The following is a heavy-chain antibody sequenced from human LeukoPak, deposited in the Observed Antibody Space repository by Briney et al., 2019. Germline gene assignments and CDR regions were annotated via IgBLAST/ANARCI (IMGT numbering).Heavy chain of an antibody. Sequence: GGSLRLSCAASGFTFDDYAMHWVRQAPGKGLEWVSLISGDGGSTYYADSVKGRFTISRDNSKNSLYLQMNSLRTEDTALYYGAIPATVTTPYDAFDIWGQGTMVTVSS. J-gene: IGHJ3*02. CDR3: AIPATVTTPYDAFDI. CDR1: GFTFDDYA. CDR2: ISGDGGST. V-gene: IGHV3-43*02. D-gene: IGHD4-17*01.